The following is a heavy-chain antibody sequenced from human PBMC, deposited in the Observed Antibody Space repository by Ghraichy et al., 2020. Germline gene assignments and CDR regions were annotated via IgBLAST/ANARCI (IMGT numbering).Heavy chain of an antibody. Sequence: ASVKVSCKASGYTFTSYGISWVRQAPGQGLEWMGWISAYNGNTNYAQKLQGRVTMTTDTSTSTAYMELRSLRSDDTAVYYCARDRPAYQLLYSYYYYGMDVWGQGTTVTVSS. CDR3: ARDRPAYQLLYSYYYYGMDV. V-gene: IGHV1-18*01. J-gene: IGHJ6*02. CDR1: GYTFTSYG. CDR2: ISAYNGNT. D-gene: IGHD2-2*02.